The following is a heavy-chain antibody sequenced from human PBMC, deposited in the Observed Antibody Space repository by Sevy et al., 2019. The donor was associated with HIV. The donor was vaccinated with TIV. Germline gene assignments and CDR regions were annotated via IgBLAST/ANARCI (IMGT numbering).Heavy chain of an antibody. J-gene: IGHJ5*02. Sequence: SETLSLTCTVSGGSISSSRHYWGWIRQSPGKRLEWFGSRFYSGGAYYNPSLQSRVTMSGDTSNNQFALNVNSVTAAETAVYYCARHPFGNWFDLWGQGILVTVSS. CDR3: ARHPFGNWFDL. CDR1: GGSISSSRHY. D-gene: IGHD3-16*01. CDR2: RFYSGGA. V-gene: IGHV4-39*01.